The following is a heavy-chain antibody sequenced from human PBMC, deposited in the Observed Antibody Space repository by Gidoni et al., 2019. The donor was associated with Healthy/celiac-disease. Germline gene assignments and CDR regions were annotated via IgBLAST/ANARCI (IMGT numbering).Heavy chain of an antibody. V-gene: IGHV3-30*18. D-gene: IGHD3-16*01. CDR1: GFPFSSYG. CDR2: ISYDGSNK. Sequence: QVQLVESGGGVVQPGRSLRLSCAASGFPFSSYGMHWVRQAPGKGLELVAVISYDGSNKSYADSVKGRFTISRDNSKNTLYLQMNSLRAEDTAVYYCAKDGGGGWYYFDYWGQGTLVTVSS. CDR3: AKDGGGGWYYFDY. J-gene: IGHJ4*02.